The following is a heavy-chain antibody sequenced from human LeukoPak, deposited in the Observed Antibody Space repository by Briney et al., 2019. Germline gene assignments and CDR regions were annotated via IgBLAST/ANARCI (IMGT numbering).Heavy chain of an antibody. CDR2: ISSSGSTI. J-gene: IGHJ4*02. D-gene: IGHD2-21*01. CDR1: GFTFSDYY. V-gene: IGHV3-11*04. CDR3: ARDFVGGPKTYCSGDICEYYFDY. Sequence: GGSLRLSCAPSGFTFSDYYMRWIRQAPGKGREGVSYISSSGSTIYYAGSVKGRFTISRDNAGDSLYLQMSSLGAEDTAVYFCARDFVGGPKTYCSGDICEYYFDYWGQGILVTVSS.